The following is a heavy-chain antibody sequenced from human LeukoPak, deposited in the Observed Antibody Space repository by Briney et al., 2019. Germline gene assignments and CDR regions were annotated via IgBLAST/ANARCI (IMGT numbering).Heavy chain of an antibody. D-gene: IGHD2-15*01. CDR2: INSDVSST. V-gene: IGHV3-74*01. CDR1: GFTFSSYW. CDR3: ARTYCSGGSCYGYHYFDY. J-gene: IGHJ4*02. Sequence: PGGSLRLSCAASGFTFSSYWMHWVRQAPGKGLVWVSRINSDVSSTSYADSVKGRFTISRDNAKNTLYLQMNSLRAEDTAVYYCARTYCSGGSCYGYHYFDYWGQGTLVTVSS.